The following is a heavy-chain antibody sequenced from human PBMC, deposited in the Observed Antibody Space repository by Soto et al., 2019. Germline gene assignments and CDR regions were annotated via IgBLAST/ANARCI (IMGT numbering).Heavy chain of an antibody. D-gene: IGHD3-3*01. J-gene: IGHJ4*02. CDR1: GFSFSNYN. V-gene: IGHV3-48*02. Sequence: GSLRLSCVASGFSFSNYNMNWVRQAPGKGLEWVSYITDSSDTVHYADSVRGRFTISRDNAESSLYLQMNSLRDEDTAVYFCARDFGHGYYLDYWGRGTLVTVSS. CDR2: ITDSSDTV. CDR3: ARDFGHGYYLDY.